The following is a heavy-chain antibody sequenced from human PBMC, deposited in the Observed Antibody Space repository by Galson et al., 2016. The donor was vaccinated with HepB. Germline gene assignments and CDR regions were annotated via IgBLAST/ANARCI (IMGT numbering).Heavy chain of an antibody. CDR2: IKSNIDGGTT. Sequence: SLRLSCAASGFTFSNAWMSWVRQAPGKGLEWVGRIKSNIDGGTTDYAAPVKGRFTISRHESTNMLYLQVSGLKIEDTAVYYCSTAGNGFPFDYWGQGTLVTVSS. CDR1: GFTFSNAW. J-gene: IGHJ4*02. V-gene: IGHV3-15*01. CDR3: STAGNGFPFDY. D-gene: IGHD3-3*01.